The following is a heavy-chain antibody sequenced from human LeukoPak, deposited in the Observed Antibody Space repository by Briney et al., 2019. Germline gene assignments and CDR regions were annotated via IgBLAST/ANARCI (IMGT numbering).Heavy chain of an antibody. D-gene: IGHD4-17*01. CDR3: ARRPDYGDYEGSFDY. CDR1: GGSISSYY. J-gene: IGHJ4*02. Sequence: SETLSLTCTVSGGSISSYYWSWIRQPPGKGLEWIGYIYYSGSTNYNPSLKSRVTISVDTSKNQFSLKLSSVTAADTAVYYCARRPDYGDYEGSFDYWGQGTLVTVSS. CDR2: IYYSGST. V-gene: IGHV4-59*01.